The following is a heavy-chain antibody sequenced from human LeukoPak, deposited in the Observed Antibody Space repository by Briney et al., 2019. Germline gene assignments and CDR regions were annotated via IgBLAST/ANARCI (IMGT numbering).Heavy chain of an antibody. J-gene: IGHJ4*02. CDR1: SGSISSSAYC. D-gene: IGHD3-22*01. V-gene: IGHV4-39*07. CDR2: IYYSGST. Sequence: PSETLSLTCTVSSGSISSSAYCWVWIREPPGKGLEWIGTIYYSGSTYFNPSLQSRVTTSVDTSKTQFSLRLPSVTAADTAVYYCARDLEDSSGYSLPGYWGQGTLVTVSS. CDR3: ARDLEDSSGYSLPGY.